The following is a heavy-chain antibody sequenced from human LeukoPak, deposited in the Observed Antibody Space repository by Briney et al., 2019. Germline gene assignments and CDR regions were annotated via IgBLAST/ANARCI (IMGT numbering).Heavy chain of an antibody. Sequence: SETLSLTCAVYGGSFSGYYWHWIRQPPGRGLEWVGQITHSGSTNYNPSLESRVTMSVDTSKNQFSLKLTSVTAADTAVYYCVEIAVAGSVLFDYWGQGTLVTVSS. J-gene: IGHJ4*02. V-gene: IGHV4-34*01. CDR1: GGSFSGYY. CDR2: ITHSGST. CDR3: VEIAVAGSVLFDY. D-gene: IGHD6-19*01.